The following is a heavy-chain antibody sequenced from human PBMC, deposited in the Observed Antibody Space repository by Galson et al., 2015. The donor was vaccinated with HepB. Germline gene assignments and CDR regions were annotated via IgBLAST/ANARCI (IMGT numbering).Heavy chain of an antibody. CDR1: GFTFSNFA. V-gene: IGHV3-64D*06. CDR3: VKYDTVGLSLDY. J-gene: IGHJ4*02. CDR2: ISSNGGSA. D-gene: IGHD3-9*01. Sequence: SLRLSCAASGFTFSNFAMYWVRQAPGKGLEYVSAISSNGGSAYFADSVKGRFTISRDNSKNTLYLQMSSLRAEGTAVYYCVKYDTVGLSLDYWGQGTLVTVSS.